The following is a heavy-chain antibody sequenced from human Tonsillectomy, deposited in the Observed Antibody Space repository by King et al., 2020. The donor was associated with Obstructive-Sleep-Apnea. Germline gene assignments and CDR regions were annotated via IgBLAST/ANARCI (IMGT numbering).Heavy chain of an antibody. CDR1: GFTFSSYS. Sequence: EVQLVQSGGGLVQPGGSLRLSCAASGFTFSSYSMNWVRQAPGKGLEWVSYISSSSSTIYYADSVKGRFTISRDNAKNSLYLQMNSLRAEDTAVYYCAGRNDYGDPYYFDYWGQGTLVTVSS. CDR3: AGRNDYGDPYYFDY. V-gene: IGHV3-48*01. CDR2: ISSSSSTI. D-gene: IGHD4-17*01. J-gene: IGHJ4*02.